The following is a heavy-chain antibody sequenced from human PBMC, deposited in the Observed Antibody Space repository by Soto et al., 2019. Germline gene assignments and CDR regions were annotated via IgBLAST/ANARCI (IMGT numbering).Heavy chain of an antibody. CDR3: ARDGGPMVREEGYYYYYMDV. D-gene: IGHD3-10*01. J-gene: IGHJ6*03. Sequence: SVKVSCKASGFTFTSSAVQWVRQARGQRLEWIGWIVVGSGNTNYAQKFQERVTITRDMSTSTAYMELSSLRSEDTAVYYCARDGGPMVREEGYYYYYMDVWGKGTTVTVSS. CDR2: IVVGSGNT. V-gene: IGHV1-58*01. CDR1: GFTFTSSA.